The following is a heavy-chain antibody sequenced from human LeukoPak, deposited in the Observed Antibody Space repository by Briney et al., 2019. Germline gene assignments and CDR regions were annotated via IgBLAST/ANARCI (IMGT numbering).Heavy chain of an antibody. CDR2: INHSGIT. D-gene: IGHD5-18*01. CDR1: GGSFSGYY. J-gene: IGHJ4*02. V-gene: IGHV4-34*01. Sequence: SETLSLACAVYGGSFSGYYWSWIRQPPGKGLEWIGEINHSGITNYNPSLKSRVTISVDTSKNQFSLKLSSVTAADTAVYYCRKCSYGSDDSFDYWGQGTLVTVSS. CDR3: RKCSYGSDDSFDY.